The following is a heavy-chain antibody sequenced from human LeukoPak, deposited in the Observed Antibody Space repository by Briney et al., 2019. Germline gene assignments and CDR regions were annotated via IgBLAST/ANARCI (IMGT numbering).Heavy chain of an antibody. V-gene: IGHV1-2*02. J-gene: IGHJ4*02. CDR3: ATQRGSYLWGTDFDY. CDR1: GYSFTTYC. Sequence: ASVKVSCKASGYSFTTYCMHWVRQAPGQGLEWMGWINPNSGDTKFAREFQGRVTMTRDTSISTAYMGLSRLRSDDTAVYYCATQRGSYLWGTDFDYWGQGTLVTVSS. D-gene: IGHD3-16*01. CDR2: INPNSGDT.